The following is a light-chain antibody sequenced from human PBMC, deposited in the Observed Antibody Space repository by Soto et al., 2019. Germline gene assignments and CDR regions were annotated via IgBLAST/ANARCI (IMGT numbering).Light chain of an antibody. CDR1: QRVSGY. Sequence: EIVLTQSPATLSLSPRERAILSCRASQRVSGYLAWYQQKPGQAPRLLIFDVSNMATGIPARFSGSGSGTAFIITISGLEPEDFAVYYRQQGSNWRPTFGPGTKVDIK. V-gene: IGKV3-11*01. CDR3: QQGSNWRPT. CDR2: DVS. J-gene: IGKJ3*01.